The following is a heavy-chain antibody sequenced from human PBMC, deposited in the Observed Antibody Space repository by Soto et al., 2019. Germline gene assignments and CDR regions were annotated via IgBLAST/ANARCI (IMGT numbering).Heavy chain of an antibody. Sequence: QVQLVESGGGVVQPGRSLRLSCAASGFTFSSYAMHWVRQAPGKGLEWVAVISYDGSNKYYADSVKGRFTISRDNSKNTLYLQMNSLRAEDTAVYYCARDLFGEQWLVPGYWGQGTLVTVSS. CDR3: ARDLFGEQWLVPGY. CDR2: ISYDGSNK. V-gene: IGHV3-30-3*01. CDR1: GFTFSSYA. D-gene: IGHD6-19*01. J-gene: IGHJ4*02.